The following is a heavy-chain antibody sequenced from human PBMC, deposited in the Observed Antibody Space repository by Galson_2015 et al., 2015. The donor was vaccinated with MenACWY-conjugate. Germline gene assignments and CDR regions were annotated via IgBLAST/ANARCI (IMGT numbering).Heavy chain of an antibody. CDR1: GYTLADLS. J-gene: IGHJ4*02. CDR3: AADRRQVRRGWLPY. Sequence: SVKVSCKVSGYTLADLSMYWVRQAPGKGLEWMGGSNSGDGKTIYAQRFQGRVTMTEDTSTDTAYMELSSLRSEDTAVYYCAADRRQVRRGWLPYWGQGTLVTVSS. V-gene: IGHV1-24*01. CDR2: SNSGDGKT. D-gene: IGHD5-18*01.